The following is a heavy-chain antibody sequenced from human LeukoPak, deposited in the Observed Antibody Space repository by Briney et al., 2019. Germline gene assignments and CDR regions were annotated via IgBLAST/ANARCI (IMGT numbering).Heavy chain of an antibody. V-gene: IGHV3-48*03. CDR3: AREAYGSGTYTPYQ. Sequence: GGSLRLSCAASGFTFSSYEMHWVRQAPGRGLEWVSYISSSGSTIYYADSVKGRFTISRDNAKNSLYLQMNSLRAEDTAVYYCAREAYGSGTYTPYQWGQGTLVTVSS. CDR2: ISSSGSTI. CDR1: GFTFSSYE. D-gene: IGHD3-10*01. J-gene: IGHJ4*02.